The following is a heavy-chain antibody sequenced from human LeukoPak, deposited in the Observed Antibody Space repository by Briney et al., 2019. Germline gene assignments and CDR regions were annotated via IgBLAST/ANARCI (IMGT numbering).Heavy chain of an antibody. V-gene: IGHV3-23*01. J-gene: IGHJ4*02. CDR2: ISGSGGST. CDR3: AKGRGYSGYDSTFDY. D-gene: IGHD5-12*01. Sequence: GGSLRLSCAASGFTFSSYAMSWVRQAPGKGLEWVSAISGSGGSTYYADSVRGRFTISRDNSKNTLYLQMNSLRAEDTAVYYCAKGRGYSGYDSTFDYWGQGTLVTVSS. CDR1: GFTFSSYA.